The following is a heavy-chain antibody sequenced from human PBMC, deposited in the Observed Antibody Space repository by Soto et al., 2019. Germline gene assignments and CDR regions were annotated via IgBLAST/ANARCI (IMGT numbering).Heavy chain of an antibody. D-gene: IGHD3-22*01. J-gene: IGHJ4*02. V-gene: IGHV3-23*01. CDR3: ATRASMTMSDGFDH. CDR2: ISGSGSNP. CDR1: GFTFSSYA. Sequence: EVQVLESGGGLVQPGGSLRLSCAASGFTFSSYAMSWVRQAPGQGLEWVSAISGSGSNPYYADSVKGRFTISRDNSKNSLYLQMNSLRAEGTALYYWATRASMTMSDGFDHWGPGTLVTVYS.